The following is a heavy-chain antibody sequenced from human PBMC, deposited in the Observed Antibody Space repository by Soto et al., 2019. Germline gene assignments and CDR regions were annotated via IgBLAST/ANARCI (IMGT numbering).Heavy chain of an antibody. D-gene: IGHD5-12*01. CDR1: GFTFSSYG. V-gene: IGHV3-30*18. Sequence: GGSLRLSCAASGFTFSSYGMHWVRQAPGKGPEWVAVISYDGSNKYYADSVKGRFTISRDNSKNTLYLQMNSLRAEDTAVYYCAKAVDKDYYYYGMDVWGQGTTVTVSS. CDR3: AKAVDKDYYYYGMDV. CDR2: ISYDGSNK. J-gene: IGHJ6*02.